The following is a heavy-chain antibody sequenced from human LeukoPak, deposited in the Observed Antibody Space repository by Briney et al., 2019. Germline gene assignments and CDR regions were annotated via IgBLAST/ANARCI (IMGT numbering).Heavy chain of an antibody. CDR2: INPNSGGT. J-gene: IGHJ4*02. Sequence: GASVKVSCKASGYTFTGYYMHWVRQAPGQGLEWMGWINPNSGGTNYAQKFQGRVTMTRDTSISTVYMELSSLRSEDTAVYYCARAKYYYDSSGEPFDYWGQGTLVTVSS. CDR3: ARAKYYYDSSGEPFDY. CDR1: GYTFTGYY. V-gene: IGHV1-2*02. D-gene: IGHD3-22*01.